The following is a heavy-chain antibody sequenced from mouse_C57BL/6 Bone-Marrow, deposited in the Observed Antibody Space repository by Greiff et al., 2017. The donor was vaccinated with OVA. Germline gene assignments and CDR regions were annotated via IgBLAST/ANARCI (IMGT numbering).Heavy chain of an antibody. CDR2: ISNLAYSI. D-gene: IGHD1-1*01. Sequence: EVKLMESGGGLVQPGGSLKLSCAASGFTFSDYGMAWVRQAPRKGPEWVAFISNLAYSIYYADTVKGGFTIHRENAKNTLYLEMSSLRSEDTAMYYCARGYSSDYAMDYWGQGTSVTVSS. J-gene: IGHJ4*01. V-gene: IGHV5-15*01. CDR3: ARGYSSDYAMDY. CDR1: GFTFSDYG.